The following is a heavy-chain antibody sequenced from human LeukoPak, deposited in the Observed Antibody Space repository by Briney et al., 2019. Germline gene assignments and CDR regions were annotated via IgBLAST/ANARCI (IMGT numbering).Heavy chain of an antibody. CDR2: ISAYNGNT. D-gene: IGHD3-3*01. V-gene: IGHV1-18*01. CDR3: AREGWRKITIFGVVISPYYFDY. J-gene: IGHJ4*02. CDR1: GYTFTSYG. Sequence: ASVKVSCKASGYTFTSYGISWVRQAPGQGLEWMGWISAYNGNTNYAQKLQGRVTMTTDTSTSTAYMELRSLRSDDTAVYYCAREGWRKITIFGVVISPYYFDYWGQGTLVTVSS.